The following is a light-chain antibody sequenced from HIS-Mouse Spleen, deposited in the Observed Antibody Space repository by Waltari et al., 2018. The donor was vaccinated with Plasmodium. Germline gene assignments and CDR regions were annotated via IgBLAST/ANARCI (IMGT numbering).Light chain of an antibody. CDR2: AAS. CDR3: QQYYSYPYT. CDR1: QGISSY. Sequence: AIRMTQSPSSFSASTGDRVTITCRASQGISSYLAWYQQKPGKAPLLLIYAASTLQRCGPAVFSGSGSRTSCTRTISCLQSEDFATYYCQQYYSYPYTFGQGTKLEIK. J-gene: IGKJ2*01. V-gene: IGKV1-8*01.